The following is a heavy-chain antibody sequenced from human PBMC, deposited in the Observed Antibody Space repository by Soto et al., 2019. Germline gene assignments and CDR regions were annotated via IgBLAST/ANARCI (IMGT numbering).Heavy chain of an antibody. V-gene: IGHV1-69*13. D-gene: IGHD3-10*01. CDR3: ARGGSGSYYTPPPGLDY. CDR2: IIPIFGTA. J-gene: IGHJ4*02. CDR1: GGTFSSYA. Sequence: ASVKVSCKASGGTFSSYAISWVRQAPGQGLEWMGGIIPIFGTANYAQKFQGRVTITADESTSTAYMELSSLRSEDTAVYFFARGGSGSYYTPPPGLDYWGQGTLVTVSS.